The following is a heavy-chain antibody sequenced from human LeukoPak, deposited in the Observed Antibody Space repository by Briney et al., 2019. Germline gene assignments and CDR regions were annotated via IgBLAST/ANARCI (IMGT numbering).Heavy chain of an antibody. V-gene: IGHV1-18*04. CDR2: ISAYNGNT. Sequence: ASVKVSCKASGYTFTGYYMHWVRQAPGQGLEWMGWISAYNGNTNYAQKLQGRVTMTTDTSTSTAYMELRSLRSDDTAVYYCARDFASGWYFPPLSYYYGMDVWGQGTTVTVSS. D-gene: IGHD6-19*01. CDR3: ARDFASGWYFPPLSYYYGMDV. J-gene: IGHJ6*02. CDR1: GYTFTGYY.